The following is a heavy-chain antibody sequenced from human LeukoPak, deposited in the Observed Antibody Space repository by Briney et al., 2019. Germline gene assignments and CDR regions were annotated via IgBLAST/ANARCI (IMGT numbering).Heavy chain of an antibody. CDR2: ILDSGYST. Sequence: GGSLRLSCAASGFTFSSYAVSWVRQAPGKGLEWVSGILDSGYSTYYANSVKGRFAISRDNSNNTLYLQMNSLRAEDTAVYYCAKLGGHPLHNYYVGVWGKGTTVAVSS. CDR3: AKLGGHPLHNYYVGV. CDR1: GFTFSSYA. J-gene: IGHJ6*03. D-gene: IGHD3-16*01. V-gene: IGHV3-23*01.